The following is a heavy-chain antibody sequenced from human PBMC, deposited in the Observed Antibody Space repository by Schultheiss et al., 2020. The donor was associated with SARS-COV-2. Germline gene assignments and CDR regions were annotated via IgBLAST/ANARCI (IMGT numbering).Heavy chain of an antibody. V-gene: IGHV4-59*01. CDR3: ARVRGYCTNGVCYTSYYYYYMDV. Sequence: SQTLSLTCTVSGGSISSYYWSWIRQPPGKGLEWIGYIYYSGNTNYNPSLKSRVTISVDTSKNQFSLKLSSVTAADTAVYYCARVRGYCTNGVCYTSYYYYYMDVWGKGTTVTVSS. CDR2: IYYSGNT. CDR1: GGSISSYY. J-gene: IGHJ6*03. D-gene: IGHD2-8*01.